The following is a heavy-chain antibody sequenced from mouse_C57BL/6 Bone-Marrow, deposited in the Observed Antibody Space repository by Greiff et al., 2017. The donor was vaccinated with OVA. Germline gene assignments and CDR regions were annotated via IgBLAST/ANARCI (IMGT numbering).Heavy chain of an antibody. Sequence: VHLVESGAELVRPGTSVKVSCKASGYAFTNYLIEWVKQRPGQGLEWIGVINPGSGGTNYNEKFKGKATLTADKSSSTAYMQLSSLTSEDSAVYFCARGVITTVVAPFAYWGQGTLVTVSA. D-gene: IGHD1-1*01. V-gene: IGHV1-54*01. CDR2: INPGSGGT. CDR1: GYAFTNYL. CDR3: ARGVITTVVAPFAY. J-gene: IGHJ3*01.